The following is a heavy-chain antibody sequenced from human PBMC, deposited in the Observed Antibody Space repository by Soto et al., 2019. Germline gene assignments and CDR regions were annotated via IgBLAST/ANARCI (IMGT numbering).Heavy chain of an antibody. CDR2: IYPGDSDT. CDR3: ARYISNFRYYYSAMDV. Sequence: GESLKISCKGSGYTFTDYWIGWVRQLPGKVLEWMGIIYPGDSDTRYSPSFRGHVTITVDKSTSTAYLQWNTLKASDTAMYYCARYISNFRYYYSAMDVWGQGXTVTVYS. V-gene: IGHV5-51*01. D-gene: IGHD4-4*01. J-gene: IGHJ6*02. CDR1: GYTFTDYW.